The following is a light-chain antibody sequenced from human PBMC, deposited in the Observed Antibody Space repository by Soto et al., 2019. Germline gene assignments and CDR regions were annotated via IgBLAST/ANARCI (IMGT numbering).Light chain of an antibody. Sequence: QSVLTQPASVSGSPGQSITISCTGTSSDVGGYNYVSWYQQHPGKAPKLMIYDVSNRPSGVSNRFSGSKSGNTASLTISGLQAEDEADYYCSSYTSRALRVFGTGTKLTVL. CDR1: SSDVGGYNY. CDR2: DVS. CDR3: SSYTSRALRV. V-gene: IGLV2-14*01. J-gene: IGLJ1*01.